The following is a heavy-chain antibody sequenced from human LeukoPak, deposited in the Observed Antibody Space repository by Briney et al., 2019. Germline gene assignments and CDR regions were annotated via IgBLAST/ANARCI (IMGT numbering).Heavy chain of an antibody. CDR2: IDWDDDK. D-gene: IGHD5-12*01. J-gene: IGHJ4*02. CDR3: ARHRGYDMGFDN. Sequence: SSPALVKPTQTLTLTCSFSGFSLTTSGMSVSWIRQPPGKALEWLARIDWDDDKYYSTSLKTRLTISKDTSKNQVVLTMTNMDPVDTATYYCARHRGYDMGFDNWGQGTLVTVSS. CDR1: GFSLTTSGMS. V-gene: IGHV2-70*11.